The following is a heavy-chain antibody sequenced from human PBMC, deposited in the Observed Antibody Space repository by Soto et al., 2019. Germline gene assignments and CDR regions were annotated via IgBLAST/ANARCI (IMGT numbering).Heavy chain of an antibody. V-gene: IGHV3-30*03. J-gene: IGHJ4*02. D-gene: IGHD2-8*01. Sequence: QVQLVESGGGVVQPGGSLRLSCAASGFTFSNYGMHWVRQAPGKGLEWVADITKNGRNKDYADSVKGRLAISRDNSKNTLELQMNSQIVEDTAMYYCGRCNGDDCHSPFDYWGQGTLVTVSS. CDR3: GRCNGDDCHSPFDY. CDR2: ITKNGRNK. CDR1: GFTFSNYG.